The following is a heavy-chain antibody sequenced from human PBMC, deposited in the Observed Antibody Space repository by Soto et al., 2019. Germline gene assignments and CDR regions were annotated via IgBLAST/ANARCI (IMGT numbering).Heavy chain of an antibody. D-gene: IGHD2-15*01. CDR1: GFTFSSYA. J-gene: IGHJ1*01. CDR2: ISYDGSNK. V-gene: IGHV3-30-3*01. CDR3: AGDPGSSCSVVYFQH. Sequence: QVQLVESGGGVVQPGRSLRLSCAASGFTFSSYAMHWVRQAPGKGLEWVAVISYDGSNKYYADSVKGRFYISRDNSKNTRNLQMNSLRAEDTAVYYCAGDPGSSCSVVYFQHWGQGTLVTVSS.